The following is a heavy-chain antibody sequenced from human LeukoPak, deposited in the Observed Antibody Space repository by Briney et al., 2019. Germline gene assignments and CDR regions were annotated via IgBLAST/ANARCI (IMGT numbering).Heavy chain of an antibody. Sequence: SETLSLTCAVSGYSISSGFYWGWIRQPPGKGLEWIGTIYRSGSTYYNPSLKSRVTISVDTSKNQFSLKLSSVTAADTAVYYCARHGFWSGYNYVLDYWGQGTLVTVCS. CDR3: ARHGFWSGYNYVLDY. D-gene: IGHD3-3*01. CDR1: GYSISSGFY. J-gene: IGHJ4*02. V-gene: IGHV4-38-2*01. CDR2: IYRSGST.